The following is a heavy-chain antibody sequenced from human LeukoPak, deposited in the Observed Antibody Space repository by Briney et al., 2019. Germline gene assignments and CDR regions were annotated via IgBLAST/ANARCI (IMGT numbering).Heavy chain of an antibody. V-gene: IGHV4-4*07. CDR3: ARVDCSSTSCSNYYYGMDV. CDR1: GGSISSYY. J-gene: IGHJ6*02. D-gene: IGHD2-2*01. Sequence: SETLSLTCTVSGGSISSYYWSWIRQPAGKGLEWIGRIYTSGSTNYNPSLRSRVTMSVDTSKNQFSLKLSSVTAADTAVYYCARVDCSSTSCSNYYYGMDVWGQGTTVTVSS. CDR2: IYTSGST.